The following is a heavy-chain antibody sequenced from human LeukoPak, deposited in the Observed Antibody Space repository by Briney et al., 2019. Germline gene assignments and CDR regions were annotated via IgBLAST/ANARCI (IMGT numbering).Heavy chain of an antibody. V-gene: IGHV3-30*02. CDR1: GFTFSSYG. CDR3: ARVSGSGRFGAFDI. J-gene: IGHJ3*02. D-gene: IGHD3-10*01. CDR2: IRYDGSNE. Sequence: GGSLRLSCAASGFTFSSYGMHWVRQAPAKGLEWVSFIRYDGSNEYYADSVRGRFTISRDNSKNTLYLQMGSLRAEDMAVYYCARVSGSGRFGAFDIWGQGTMVTVSS.